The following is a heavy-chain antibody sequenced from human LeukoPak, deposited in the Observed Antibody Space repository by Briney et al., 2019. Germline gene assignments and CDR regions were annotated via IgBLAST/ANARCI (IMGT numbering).Heavy chain of an antibody. CDR1: GFTFSSYA. J-gene: IGHJ6*03. CDR2: ISYDGSNK. Sequence: GGSLRLSCAASGFTFSSYAMHWVRQAPGKGLEWVAVISYDGSNKYYADSVKGRFTISRDNSKNTLYLQMNSLRAEDAAVYYCAKEYWGGSYYYYYYYMDVWGKGTTVTISS. V-gene: IGHV3-30*04. CDR3: AKEYWGGSYYYYYYYMDV. D-gene: IGHD7-27*01.